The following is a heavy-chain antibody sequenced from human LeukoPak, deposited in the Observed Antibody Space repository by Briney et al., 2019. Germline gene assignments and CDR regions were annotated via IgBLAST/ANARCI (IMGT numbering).Heavy chain of an antibody. CDR1: GGTFSSYA. D-gene: IGHD3-9*01. V-gene: IGHV1-69*13. J-gene: IGHJ4*02. CDR2: IIPIFGTA. Sequence: SVKVSCKASGGTFSSYAISWVRLAPGQGLEWMGGIIPIFGTADYAQKFQGRVTITADESTSTAYMELSSLRSEDTAVYYCARSVRRRLTGSEFDYWGQGTLVTVSS. CDR3: ARSVRRRLTGSEFDY.